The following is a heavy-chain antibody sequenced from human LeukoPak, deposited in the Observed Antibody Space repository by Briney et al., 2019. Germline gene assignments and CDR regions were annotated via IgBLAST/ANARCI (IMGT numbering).Heavy chain of an antibody. V-gene: IGHV4-59*01. CDR3: ARVVAARSQYYFDY. CDR1: GGSISSYY. CDR2: LYYSGST. D-gene: IGHD6-6*01. Sequence: SETLSLTCTVSGGSISSYYWSWIRQPPGKGLEWIGYLYYSGSTNYNPSLKSRVTVSIDTSKNHFSLKLSSVTAADTAVYYCARVVAARSQYYFDYWGQGTLVTVSS. J-gene: IGHJ4*02.